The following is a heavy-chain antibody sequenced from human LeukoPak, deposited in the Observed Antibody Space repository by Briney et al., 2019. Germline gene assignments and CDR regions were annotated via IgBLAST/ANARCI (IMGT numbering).Heavy chain of an antibody. CDR3: ARAQVPIVVVPAAIDY. D-gene: IGHD2-2*01. J-gene: IGHJ4*02. CDR1: GFTFSSYA. CDR2: ISYDGSNK. V-gene: IGHV3-30-3*01. Sequence: PGGSLRLSCAASGFTFSSYAMHWVRQAPGKGLEWVAVISYDGSNKYYADSVKGRFTISRDNSKNTLYPQMNSLRAEDTAVYYCARAQVPIVVVPAAIDYWGQGTLVTVSS.